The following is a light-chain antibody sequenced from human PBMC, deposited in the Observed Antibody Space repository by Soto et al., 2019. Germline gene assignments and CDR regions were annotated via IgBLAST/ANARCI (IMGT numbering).Light chain of an antibody. CDR3: QQYNSWPRT. V-gene: IGKV3-15*01. J-gene: IGKJ1*01. CDR1: QSVSSN. CDR2: TTS. Sequence: EIVMTQSPATLSVSPGEIATLSFSASQSVSSNLAWYQQTPGQAPSLLIYTTSSRAAGVPARFSGSGSGTEFTLTIDSLQSEDFVLYYCQQYNSWPRTFGQGTKVDIK.